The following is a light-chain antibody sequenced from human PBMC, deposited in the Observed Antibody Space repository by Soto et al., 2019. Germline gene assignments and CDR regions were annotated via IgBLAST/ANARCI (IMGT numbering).Light chain of an antibody. V-gene: IGLV2-23*02. Sequence: QSALTQPASVSGSPGQSITISCTGTSSDVGSYNLVSWYQQHPGKAPKLMISEVSKRPSGVSNRFSGSKSGNTASLTISGLQAEDEADYNCCSYAGSSTFSYVFGTGTKLTVL. CDR3: CSYAGSSTFSYV. CDR1: SSDVGSYNL. J-gene: IGLJ1*01. CDR2: EVS.